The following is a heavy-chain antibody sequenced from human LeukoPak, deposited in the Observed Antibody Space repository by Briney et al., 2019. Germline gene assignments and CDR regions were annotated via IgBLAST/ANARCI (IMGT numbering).Heavy chain of an antibody. D-gene: IGHD3-22*01. Sequence: ASVKVSCKASGGTFSSYAISWVRQAPGQGLEWMGRIIPILGIANHAQKFQGRVTITADKSTSTAYMELSSLRSEDTAVYYCARDSRDYYYYDSSGYWFDPWGQGTLVTVSS. CDR3: ARDSRDYYYYDSSGYWFDP. CDR1: GGTFSSYA. CDR2: IIPILGIA. J-gene: IGHJ5*02. V-gene: IGHV1-69*04.